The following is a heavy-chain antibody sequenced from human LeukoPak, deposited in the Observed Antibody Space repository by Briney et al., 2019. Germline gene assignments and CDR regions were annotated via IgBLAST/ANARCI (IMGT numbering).Heavy chain of an antibody. D-gene: IGHD3-22*01. Sequence: QAGGSLRLSCAASGFTFSSYWMSWVRQAPGKGLEWVANIKQDGSEKYYVDSVKGRFTISRDNSKNTLYLQMNSLRAEDTAVYYCAKDGYYYDSSGYYNAFDIWGQGTMVTVSS. J-gene: IGHJ3*02. CDR3: AKDGYYYDSSGYYNAFDI. CDR2: IKQDGSEK. CDR1: GFTFSSYW. V-gene: IGHV3-7*01.